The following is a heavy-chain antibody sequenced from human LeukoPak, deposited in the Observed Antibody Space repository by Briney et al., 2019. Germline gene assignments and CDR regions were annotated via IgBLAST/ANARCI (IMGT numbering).Heavy chain of an antibody. CDR2: FDPEDGET. J-gene: IGHJ4*02. CDR1: GYTLTELS. CDR3: ARDGVLRYFDWLLSREYYFDY. V-gene: IGHV1-24*01. D-gene: IGHD3-9*01. Sequence: ASVKVSCKVSGYTLTELSMHWVRQAPGKGLEWMGGFDPEDGETIYAQKFQGRVTMTEDTSTDTAYMELSRLRSDDTAVYYCARDGVLRYFDWLLSREYYFDYWGQGTLVTVSS.